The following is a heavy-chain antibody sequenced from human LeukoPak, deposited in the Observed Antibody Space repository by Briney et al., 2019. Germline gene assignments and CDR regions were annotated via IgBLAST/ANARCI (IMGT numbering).Heavy chain of an antibody. CDR1: GYTFPGHH. V-gene: IGHV1-69*13. J-gene: IGHJ4*02. D-gene: IGHD3-16*01. CDR2: IIPIFGTA. CDR3: ARGPLVASYYDYVWGSFSPGYFDY. Sequence: SVKVSCKASGYTFPGHHIHWVRQAPGQGLEWMGGIIPIFGTANYAQKFQGRVTITADESTSTAYMELSSLRSEDTAVYYCARGPLVASYYDYVWGSFSPGYFDYWGQGTLVTVSS.